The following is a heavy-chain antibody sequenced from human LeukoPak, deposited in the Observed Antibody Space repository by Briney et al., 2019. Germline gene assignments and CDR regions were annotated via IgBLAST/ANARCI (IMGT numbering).Heavy chain of an antibody. CDR1: GFTFSSYG. D-gene: IGHD3-22*01. CDR2: ISYDGSNK. V-gene: IGHV3-30*18. CDR3: AKAQIVVVINYFDY. J-gene: IGHJ4*02. Sequence: GGSLRLSCAASGFTFSSYGMHWVRQAPGKGLEWVAVISYDGSNKYYADSVKGRFTISRDNSKNTLYLQMNSLSAEDTAVYYCAKAQIVVVINYFDYWGQGTLVTVSS.